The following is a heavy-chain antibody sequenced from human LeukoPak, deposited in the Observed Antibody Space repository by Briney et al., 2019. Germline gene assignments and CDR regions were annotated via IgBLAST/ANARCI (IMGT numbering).Heavy chain of an antibody. J-gene: IGHJ4*02. Sequence: KPSESPSLTRGVPGGSAIRYYWGWVRESPGQGLGWIWYVYYTGSTNYNPSLKSRVTMFEDKSKNQFSLRLYSVTVADTAVYYCARHFAYSSSSYFDYWGQGSLVTVSS. D-gene: IGHD6-6*01. CDR2: VYYTGST. CDR3: ARHFAYSSSSYFDY. V-gene: IGHV4-59*08. CDR1: GGSAIRYY.